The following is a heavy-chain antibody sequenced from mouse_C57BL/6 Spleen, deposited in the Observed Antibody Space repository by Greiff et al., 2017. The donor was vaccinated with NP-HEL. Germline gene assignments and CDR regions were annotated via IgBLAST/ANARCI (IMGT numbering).Heavy chain of an antibody. V-gene: IGHV1-64*01. J-gene: IGHJ2*01. D-gene: IGHD2-4*01. CDR1: GYTFTSYW. CDR3: ARGYDYDGDFDY. Sequence: QVQLQQSGAELVKPGASVKLSCKASGYTFTSYWMHWVKQRPGQGLEWIGMIHPNSGSTNYNEKFKSKATLTVDKSSSTAYMQLSSLTSEDSAVYYCARGYDYDGDFDYWGQGTTLTVSS. CDR2: IHPNSGST.